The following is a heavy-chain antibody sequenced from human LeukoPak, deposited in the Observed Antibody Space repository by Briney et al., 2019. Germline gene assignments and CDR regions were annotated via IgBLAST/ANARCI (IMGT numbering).Heavy chain of an antibody. CDR2: IYWDDDK. Sequence: SGPTLVKPTQTHTLTCTFSGFSLSTSGVGVGWIRQPPGKALEWLALIYWDDDKRYSPSLKSRLTITQDTSKNQVVLTMTNMGPVDTATYYCAHVPDGYSSGWHVRYWGQGTLVTVSS. V-gene: IGHV2-5*02. CDR3: AHVPDGYSSGWHVRY. CDR1: GFSLSTSGVG. J-gene: IGHJ4*02. D-gene: IGHD6-19*01.